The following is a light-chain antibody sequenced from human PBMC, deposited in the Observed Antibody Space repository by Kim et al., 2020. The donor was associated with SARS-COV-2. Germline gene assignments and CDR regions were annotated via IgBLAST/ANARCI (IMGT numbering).Light chain of an antibody. CDR3: QAWNSSPGV. V-gene: IGLV3-1*01. CDR2: QDS. CDR1: KLGDKY. Sequence: SVSPGQTASITCSGDKLGDKYASWYQQKPGQSPVLVIYQDSKRPSGIPERFSGSNSGNTATLTISGTQAMDEADYYCQAWNSSPGVFGGGTQLTVL. J-gene: IGLJ2*01.